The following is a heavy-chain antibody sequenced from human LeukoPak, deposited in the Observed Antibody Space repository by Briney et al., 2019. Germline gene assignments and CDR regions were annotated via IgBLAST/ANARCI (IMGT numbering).Heavy chain of an antibody. CDR3: ARVEVVVGYFDY. Sequence: ASETVSCTASGYTFTNYYMHWVRQAPGQGLERMGIINPSGGSATYAQKFQGRVTMTRDTSTSTLYMEPSSLRSEDTAMYYCARVEVVVGYFDYWGQGTLVTVSS. CDR2: INPSGGSA. D-gene: IGHD3-22*01. V-gene: IGHV1-46*01. J-gene: IGHJ4*02. CDR1: GYTFTNYY.